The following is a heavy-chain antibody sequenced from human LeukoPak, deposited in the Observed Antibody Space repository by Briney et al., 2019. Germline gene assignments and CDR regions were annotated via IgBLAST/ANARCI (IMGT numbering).Heavy chain of an antibody. V-gene: IGHV3-21*01. J-gene: IGHJ4*02. Sequence: GGSLRLSCAASGFTFSSYSMNWVRQAPGKGLEWVSSISSSSSYIYCADSVKGRFTISRDNAKNSLYLQMNSLRAEDTAVYYCARGRIGGYCSSTSCYTGYYFDYWGQGTLVTVSS. CDR3: ARGRIGGYCSSTSCYTGYYFDY. CDR2: ISSSSSYI. D-gene: IGHD2-2*02. CDR1: GFTFSSYS.